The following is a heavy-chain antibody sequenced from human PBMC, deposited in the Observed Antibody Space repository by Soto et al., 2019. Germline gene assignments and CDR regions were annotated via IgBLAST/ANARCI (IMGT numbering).Heavy chain of an antibody. V-gene: IGHV1-69*12. Sequence: QVQLVQSGAEVKKPGSSVKVSCKASGGTFSSYAISWVRQAPGQGLGWMGGIIPIFGTANYAQKFQGRVTITADESTSTAYMELSSLRSEDTAVYYCARALDDYSNRSRGYYFDYWGQGTLVTVSS. CDR2: IIPIFGTA. D-gene: IGHD4-4*01. CDR3: ARALDDYSNRSRGYYFDY. CDR1: GGTFSSYA. J-gene: IGHJ4*02.